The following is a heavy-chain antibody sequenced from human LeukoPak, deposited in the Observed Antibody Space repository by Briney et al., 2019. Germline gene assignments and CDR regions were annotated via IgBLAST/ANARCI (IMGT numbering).Heavy chain of an antibody. CDR2: INTNTGNP. J-gene: IGHJ4*02. Sequence: ASVKVFCKTSGYTFIDSYIHWVRQAPGQGLEWMGWINTNTGNPTYAQGFTGRFVFSLDTSVSTAYLQISSLKAEDTAVYYCARALRISSSGWPLDYWGQGTLVTVSS. D-gene: IGHD6-19*01. CDR1: GYTFIDSY. CDR3: ARALRISSSGWPLDY. V-gene: IGHV7-4-1*02.